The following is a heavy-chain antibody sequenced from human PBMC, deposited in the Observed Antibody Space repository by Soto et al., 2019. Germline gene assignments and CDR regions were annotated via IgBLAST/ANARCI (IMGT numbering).Heavy chain of an antibody. J-gene: IGHJ4*02. CDR3: ARVVVSYDSSGYYSTRFDY. CDR2: INPSGGST. CDR1: GYTFTSYY. Sequence: QVQLVQSGAEVKKPGASVKVSCKASGYTFTSYYMHWVRQAPGQGLEWMGIINPSGGSTSYAQKFQGRVTMNRDTSTSTVYMELSSLRSEDTAVYYCARVVVSYDSSGYYSTRFDYWGQGTLVTVSS. D-gene: IGHD3-22*01. V-gene: IGHV1-46*01.